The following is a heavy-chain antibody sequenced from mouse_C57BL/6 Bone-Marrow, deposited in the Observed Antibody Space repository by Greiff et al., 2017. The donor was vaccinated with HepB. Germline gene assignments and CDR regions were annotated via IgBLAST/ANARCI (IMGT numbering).Heavy chain of an antibody. CDR1: GFTFSDYY. Sequence: EVKLLESGGGLVQPGGSLKLSCAASGFTFSDYYMYWVRQTPEKRLEWVAYISNGGGSTYYPDTVKGRFTISRDNAKNTLYLQMSRLKSEDTAMYYCARQRIYYGNYWYFDVWGTGTTVTVSS. CDR2: ISNGGGST. V-gene: IGHV5-12*01. CDR3: ARQRIYYGNYWYFDV. J-gene: IGHJ1*03. D-gene: IGHD2-1*01.